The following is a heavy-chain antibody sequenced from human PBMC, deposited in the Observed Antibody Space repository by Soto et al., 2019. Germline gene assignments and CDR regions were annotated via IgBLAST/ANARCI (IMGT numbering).Heavy chain of an antibody. Sequence: QVQLVESGGGVAQPGRSLRLSCAASGFPFSTYAMHWVSQAPGKGLEWVAVVSYDGRQKYHGDSVKGRFSISRDNSKNTLYLQMNGLRVEDSAIYYCAKVAVQYFDWLSGGIDSWGQGTLVTVSS. CDR1: GFPFSTYA. V-gene: IGHV3-30*18. J-gene: IGHJ4*02. CDR2: VSYDGRQK. D-gene: IGHD3-9*01. CDR3: AKVAVQYFDWLSGGIDS.